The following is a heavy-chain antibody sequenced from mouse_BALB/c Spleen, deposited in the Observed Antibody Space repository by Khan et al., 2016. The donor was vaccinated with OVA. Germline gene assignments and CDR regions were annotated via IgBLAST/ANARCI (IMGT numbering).Heavy chain of an antibody. CDR1: GYSITSGYG. V-gene: IGHV3-2*02. J-gene: IGHJ2*01. D-gene: IGHD1-2*01. CDR2: ISYSGST. CDR3: ARTARIKY. Sequence: EVQLQESGPGLVKPSQSLSLTCTVTGYSITSGYGWNWIRQFPGNKLEWTGYISYSGSTNYNASFKSRISITRDTSKNQFFLQLNSVTTEDTATYYCARTARIKYWGQGTTLTVSS.